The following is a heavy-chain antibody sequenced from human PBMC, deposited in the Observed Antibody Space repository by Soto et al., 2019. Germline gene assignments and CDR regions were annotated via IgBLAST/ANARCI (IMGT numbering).Heavy chain of an antibody. CDR1: GFTFSNSA. CDR2: LSGSGGST. Sequence: EVQLSESGGGLVQPGGSLRLSCAASGFTFSNSAMSWVRQAPGKGLEWVSGLSGSGGSTYYADSVKGRFTISRDNSKNTLYLQMNSRRADDTAVYYCARGYFGELSLWGQGTLVTVSS. D-gene: IGHD3-10*01. CDR3: ARGYFGELSL. J-gene: IGHJ4*02. V-gene: IGHV3-23*01.